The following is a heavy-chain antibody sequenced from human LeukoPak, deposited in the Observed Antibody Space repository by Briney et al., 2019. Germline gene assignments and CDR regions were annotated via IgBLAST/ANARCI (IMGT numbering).Heavy chain of an antibody. CDR3: ARAGGITGVTIFGVDYYMDV. CDR1: GYTFTNYY. J-gene: IGHJ6*03. V-gene: IGHV1-46*01. D-gene: IGHD3-3*01. CDR2: INPGGGNT. Sequence: ASVKVSCKASGYTFTNYYIHWVRQAPGQGLEWMGLINPGGGNTNYAQNFQGRVTMTTDTSTSTAYMELRSLRSDDTAVYYCARAGGITGVTIFGVDYYMDVWGKGTTVTVSS.